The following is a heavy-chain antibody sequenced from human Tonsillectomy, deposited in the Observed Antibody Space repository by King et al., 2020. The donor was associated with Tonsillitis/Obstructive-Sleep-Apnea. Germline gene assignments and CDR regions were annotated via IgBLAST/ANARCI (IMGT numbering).Heavy chain of an antibody. Sequence: VQLVESGGGLVQPGGSLRLSCAASGFTFSTYAMSWVRQAPGKGLEWVSAMSGSDPGTYHADSVKGRFTISRDNSKNTLYLQMNNLRAEDTAVYYCAKGSAGQCSGTKCYEFDCWGQGTLVTVSS. CDR3: AKGSAGQCSGTKCYEFDC. D-gene: IGHD2-2*01. CDR2: MSGSDPGT. CDR1: GFTFSTYA. V-gene: IGHV3-23*04. J-gene: IGHJ4*02.